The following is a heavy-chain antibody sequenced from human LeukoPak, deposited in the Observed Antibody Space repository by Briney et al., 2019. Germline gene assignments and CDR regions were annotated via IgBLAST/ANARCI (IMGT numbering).Heavy chain of an antibody. Sequence: GESLKISCKGSGYSFTGYCIGWVRQLPGKGREGMGLIKPGDSNTRYSPSYEGQVTISANTTINTAYIQWNSLKASDTAMYYCARSETGYSSGWYGDYWGQGTLVTVSS. CDR3: ARSETGYSSGWYGDY. J-gene: IGHJ4*02. V-gene: IGHV5-51*03. CDR2: IKPGDSNT. CDR1: GYSFTGYC. D-gene: IGHD6-19*01.